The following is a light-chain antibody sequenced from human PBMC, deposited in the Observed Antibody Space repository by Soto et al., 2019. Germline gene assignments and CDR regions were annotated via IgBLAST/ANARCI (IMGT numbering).Light chain of an antibody. Sequence: AIQMTQSPSSLSASVGDRVTITCRASQGVRNDLGWYQQKPGKAPKLLMYSASSLQSGVPSRFSGNGSGTDFTLTISSLQAEDFATYYCLQDHNYPWTFGQGTKVEIK. CDR3: LQDHNYPWT. CDR2: SAS. V-gene: IGKV1-6*01. J-gene: IGKJ1*01. CDR1: QGVRND.